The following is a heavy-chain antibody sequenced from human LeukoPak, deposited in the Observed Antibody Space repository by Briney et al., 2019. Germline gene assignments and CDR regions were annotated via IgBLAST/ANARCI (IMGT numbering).Heavy chain of an antibody. Sequence: WVRQMPGKGLEWIGYIYHSGSTYHNPSLKSRVTISVDRSKNQFSLKLSSVTAADTAVYYCARENTIFGVDYWGQGTLVTVSS. D-gene: IGHD3-3*01. J-gene: IGHJ4*02. V-gene: IGHV4-30-2*01. CDR2: IYHSGST. CDR3: ARENTIFGVDY.